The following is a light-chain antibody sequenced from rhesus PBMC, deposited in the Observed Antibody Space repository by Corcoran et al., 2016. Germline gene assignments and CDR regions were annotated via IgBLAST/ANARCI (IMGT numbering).Light chain of an antibody. J-gene: IGLJ6*01. V-gene: IGLV2-32*01. CDR1: SSDIGGYNY. CDR2: EVS. CDR3: CSYAGSYTFDV. Sequence: QAALTQPRSVSGSPGQSVTISCTGTSSDIGGYNYVSWYQQHPGTAPKLMIYEVSKRPSGVSDRFSGSKSGNTASLTISGLQAEDEAVYYCCSYAGSYTFDVFGSGTKLTVF.